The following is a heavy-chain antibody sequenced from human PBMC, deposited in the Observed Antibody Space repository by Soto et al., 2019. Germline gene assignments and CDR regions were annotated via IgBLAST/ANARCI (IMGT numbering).Heavy chain of an antibody. Sequence: ASVKVSCKASGGTFSSYAISWVRQAPGQGLEWMGGIIPIFGTANYAQKFQGRVTITADESTSTAYMELSSLRSEDTAVYYCARAYYGSGSYYNPSPHYYYYGMDVWGQGTTVTVSS. D-gene: IGHD3-10*01. V-gene: IGHV1-69*13. CDR1: GGTFSSYA. CDR2: IIPIFGTA. CDR3: ARAYYGSGSYYNPSPHYYYYGMDV. J-gene: IGHJ6*02.